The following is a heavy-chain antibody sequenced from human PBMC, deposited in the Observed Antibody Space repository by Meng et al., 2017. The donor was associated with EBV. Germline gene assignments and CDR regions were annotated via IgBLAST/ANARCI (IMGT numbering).Heavy chain of an antibody. D-gene: IGHD2-15*01. CDR3: ASESGRGFTPDF. J-gene: IGHJ4*02. CDR2: LIPMSGAP. V-gene: IGHV1-69*01. CDR1: GGPFRSAA. Sequence: VQLVQSGAEVKRPGSSVKISWKTSGGPFRSAAVSWVRQGPGQGLEWLGGLIPMSGAPHYAQKFQDRVTISADEYTRTHYMELSSLRSDDTAMYYCASESGRGFTPDFWGQGTLVTVSS.